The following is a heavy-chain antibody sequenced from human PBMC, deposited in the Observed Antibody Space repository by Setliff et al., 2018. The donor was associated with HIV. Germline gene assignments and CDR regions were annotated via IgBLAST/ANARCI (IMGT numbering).Heavy chain of an antibody. D-gene: IGHD6-13*01. V-gene: IGHV1-69*13. Sequence: EASVKVSCKASGGIFNTYGMNWVRQAPGQGLEWMGGIIPIARAPNYAQKFQDRVTITADESTTTVYMEVRSLKSEDTALYYCVKRAAAAATDWGQGTLVTVSS. CDR3: VKRAAAAATD. CDR2: IIPIARAP. J-gene: IGHJ4*02. CDR1: GGIFNTYG.